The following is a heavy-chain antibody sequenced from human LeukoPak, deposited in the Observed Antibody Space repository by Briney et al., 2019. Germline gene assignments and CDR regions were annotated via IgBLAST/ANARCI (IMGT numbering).Heavy chain of an antibody. J-gene: IGHJ4*02. CDR1: GFTFSSYS. D-gene: IGHD5-18*01. V-gene: IGHV3-21*01. CDR3: VRDRQLWSSYYFDY. CDR2: ISSSSSYI. Sequence: GGSLRLSCAASGFTFSSYSMNWVRQAPGKGLEWVSSISSSSSYIYYADSVKGRFTISRDNAKNSLYLQMNSLRAEDTAVYYCVRDRQLWSSYYFDYWGQGTLVTVSS.